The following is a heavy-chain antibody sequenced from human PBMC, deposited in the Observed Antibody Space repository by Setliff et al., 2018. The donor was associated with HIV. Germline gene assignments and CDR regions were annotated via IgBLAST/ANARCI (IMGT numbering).Heavy chain of an antibody. CDR3: AKIQNPQGYYYDSSGYYPHPGSPDY. J-gene: IGHJ4*02. D-gene: IGHD3-22*01. CDR1: GFTFSAHG. V-gene: IGHV3-30*02. Sequence: GGSLRFSCAASGFTFSAHGMHWLRQAPGKGLEWVAFIRYDGSNKYYADSVKGRFTISRDNSKNTLYLQMNSLRAEDTAVYYCAKIQNPQGYYYDSSGYYPHPGSPDYWGQGTLVTVSS. CDR2: IRYDGSNK.